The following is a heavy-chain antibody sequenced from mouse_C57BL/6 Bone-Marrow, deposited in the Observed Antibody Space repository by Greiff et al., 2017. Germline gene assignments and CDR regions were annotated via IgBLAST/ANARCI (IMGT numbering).Heavy chain of an antibody. CDR2: SRNKANDYTT. CDR1: GFTFSDFY. D-gene: IGHD2-1*01. CDR3: ARDAWGNYPMDY. J-gene: IGHJ4*01. Sequence: EVQGVESGAGLVQSGRSLRLSCATSGFTFSDFYMEWVRQAPGKGLEWIAASRNKANDYTTEYSASVKGRFIVSRDTSQSILYLQMNALRAEDTAIYYCARDAWGNYPMDYWGQGTSVTVSS. V-gene: IGHV7-1*01.